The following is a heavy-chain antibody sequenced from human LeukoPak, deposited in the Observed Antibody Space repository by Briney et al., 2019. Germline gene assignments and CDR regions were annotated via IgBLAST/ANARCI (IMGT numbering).Heavy chain of an antibody. Sequence: KSSETLSLTCTVSGYSISSGYYWGWIRQPPGKGLEWIGSIYHSGSTYCNPSLKSRVTISVDTSKNQFSLKLSSVTAADTAVYYCARGGGYGSGPYWGQGTLVTVSS. V-gene: IGHV4-38-2*02. J-gene: IGHJ4*02. CDR2: IYHSGST. CDR3: ARGGGYGSGPY. D-gene: IGHD3-10*01. CDR1: GYSISSGYY.